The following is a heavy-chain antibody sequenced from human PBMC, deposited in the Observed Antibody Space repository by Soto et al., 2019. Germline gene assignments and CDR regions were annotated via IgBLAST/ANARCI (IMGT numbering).Heavy chain of an antibody. Sequence: QDPLVQAGGEVKKPGASVKVSCKASGYSFTNYGINWVRQAPGQGVGWMGWISAYNGDTNYAQKLQGRVTMTTDASTSTAYLELRSLRSDDTAVYYCARDRGVAPPVAGNTHYYYYMDVWGKGTTVTVSS. CDR3: ARDRGVAPPVAGNTHYYYYMDV. J-gene: IGHJ6*03. CDR2: ISAYNGDT. V-gene: IGHV1-18*01. D-gene: IGHD6-19*01. CDR1: GYSFTNYG.